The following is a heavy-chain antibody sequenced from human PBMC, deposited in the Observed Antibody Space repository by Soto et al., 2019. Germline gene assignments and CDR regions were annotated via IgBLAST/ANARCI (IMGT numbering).Heavy chain of an antibody. Sequence: PSETLSLTCTVSVASLSTGAYYWGWFLQRPGRGLEWIGYVYESGYTYYNMSLKSRLTISLDRSNNQFSLGLTSVTAADTAVYYCVRALRHTAMVYPWFDPWGQGTLVTVSS. D-gene: IGHD5-18*01. V-gene: IGHV4-31*03. CDR2: VYESGYT. J-gene: IGHJ5*02. CDR3: VRALRHTAMVYPWFDP. CDR1: VASLSTGAYY.